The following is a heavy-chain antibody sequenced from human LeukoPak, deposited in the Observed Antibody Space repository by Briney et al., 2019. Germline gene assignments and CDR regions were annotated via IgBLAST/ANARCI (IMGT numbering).Heavy chain of an antibody. J-gene: IGHJ4*02. V-gene: IGHV3-23*01. CDR2: ISGNSGAT. CDR1: GLTFSTYP. CDR3: SKAGDTNSYRHGDY. Sequence: GGSLRLSCAISGLTFSTYPMSWVRHARGRGLEWVSFISGNSGATYYADSVKGRFTISRDNAKNTVYLQMNNLRGEDTALYYCSKAGDTNSYRHGDYWGQGTLVTVSS. D-gene: IGHD4-17*01.